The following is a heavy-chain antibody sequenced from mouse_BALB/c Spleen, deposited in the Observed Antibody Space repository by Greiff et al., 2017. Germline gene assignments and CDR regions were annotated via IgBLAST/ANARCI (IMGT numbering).Heavy chain of an antibody. D-gene: IGHD1-1*01. CDR2: ISSGGSYT. Sequence: EVQVVESGGGLVKPGGSLKLSCAASGFTFSSYTMSWVRQTPEKRLEWVATISSGGSYTYYPDSVKGRFTISRDNAKNTLYLQMSSLKSEDTAMYYCTREYGSSYVGAMDYWGQGTSVTVSS. CDR3: TREYGSSYVGAMDY. J-gene: IGHJ4*01. V-gene: IGHV5-6-4*01. CDR1: GFTFSSYT.